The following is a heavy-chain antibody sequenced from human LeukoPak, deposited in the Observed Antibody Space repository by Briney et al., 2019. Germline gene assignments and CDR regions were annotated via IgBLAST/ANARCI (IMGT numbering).Heavy chain of an antibody. D-gene: IGHD5-18*01. V-gene: IGHV1-8*01. CDR2: MNPNSGNT. J-gene: IGHJ4*02. Sequence: GASVKVSCKASGYTFTSYDINWVRQATGQGLEWMGWMNPNSGNTGYAQKFQGRVTMTRNTSISTAYMELSSLRSEDTAVYYCARGPQPPQSLRVDTAMVGKELTYWGQGTLVTVSS. CDR3: ARGPQPPQSLRVDTAMVGKELTY. CDR1: GYTFTSYD.